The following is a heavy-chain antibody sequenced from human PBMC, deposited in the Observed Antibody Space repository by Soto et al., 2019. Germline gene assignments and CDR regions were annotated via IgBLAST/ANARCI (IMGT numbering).Heavy chain of an antibody. D-gene: IGHD3-3*01. J-gene: IGHJ3*02. CDR1: GFTVSSNY. Sequence: GGSLRLSCAASGFTVSSNYMSWVRQAPGKGLEWVSVIYSGGSTYYADSVKGRFTISRDNSKNTLYLQMNSLRAEDTAVYYCARDDFWSGSDAFDIWGQGTMVTVSS. CDR2: IYSGGST. V-gene: IGHV3-53*01. CDR3: ARDDFWSGSDAFDI.